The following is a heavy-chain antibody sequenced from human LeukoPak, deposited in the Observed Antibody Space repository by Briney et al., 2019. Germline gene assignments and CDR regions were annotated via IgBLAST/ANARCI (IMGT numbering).Heavy chain of an antibody. CDR2: IYSGGST. J-gene: IGHJ3*02. V-gene: IGHV3-53*01. D-gene: IGHD1-14*01. CDR1: GFTVSSNY. Sequence: PGGSLRLSCAASGFTVSSNYMSWVRQAPGKGLEWVSVIYSGGSTYYADSVKGRFTISRDNSKNTLYLQMNSLRAEDTAVYYRARERYDHADAFDIWGQGTMVTVSS. CDR3: ARERYDHADAFDI.